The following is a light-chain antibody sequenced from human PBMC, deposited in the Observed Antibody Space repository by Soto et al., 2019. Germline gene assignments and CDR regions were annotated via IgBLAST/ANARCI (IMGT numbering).Light chain of an antibody. Sequence: EIGMTQSPATLSVSPGEGVTLSCRASQSISSYLAWYQQNRGQAPRLLIYDASTRATGVPARFSGSGSGTEFTLTISSLQSEDFAVYYCQQYNNWPLTFGGGTKVEI. CDR2: DAS. J-gene: IGKJ4*01. V-gene: IGKV3-15*01. CDR3: QQYNNWPLT. CDR1: QSISSY.